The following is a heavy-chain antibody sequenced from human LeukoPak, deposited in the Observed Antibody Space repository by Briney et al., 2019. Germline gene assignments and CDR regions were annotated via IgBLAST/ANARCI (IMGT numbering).Heavy chain of an antibody. D-gene: IGHD2-15*01. CDR3: ARDGGSDGPNPTLYYYYYGMDV. J-gene: IGHJ6*02. Sequence: SQTLSLTRAISGDSVSSNSAAWNWIRQSPSRGLEWLGRTYYRSKWYNDYAVSVKSRITINPDTSKNQFSLQLNSVTPEDTAVYYCARDGGSDGPNPTLYYYYYGMDVWGQGTTVTVSS. CDR1: GDSVSSNSAA. V-gene: IGHV6-1*01. CDR2: TYYRSKWYN.